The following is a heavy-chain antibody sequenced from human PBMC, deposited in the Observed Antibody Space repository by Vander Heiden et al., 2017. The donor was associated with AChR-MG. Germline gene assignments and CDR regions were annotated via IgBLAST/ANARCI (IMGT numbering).Heavy chain of an antibody. J-gene: IGHJ4*02. CDR2: IYYSGST. CDR3: ARDGVGAGMDY. CDR1: GGPISSGGYY. D-gene: IGHD1-26*01. Sequence: QVQLQESGPGLVKPSQTLSLTCPVSGGPISSGGYYWSWIRQHPGKGLEWIGYIYYSGSTYYNPSLKSRVTISVDTSKNQFSLKLSSVTAADTAVYYCARDGVGAGMDYWGQGTLVTVSS. V-gene: IGHV4-31*03.